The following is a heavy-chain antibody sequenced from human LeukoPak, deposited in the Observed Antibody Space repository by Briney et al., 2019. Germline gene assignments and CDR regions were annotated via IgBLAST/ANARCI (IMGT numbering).Heavy chain of an antibody. D-gene: IGHD5-24*01. J-gene: IGHJ5*02. V-gene: IGHV4-34*01. CDR1: GGSFSGYY. CDR3: ARGGRDGYNSGPNWFAP. Sequence: SETLSLTCAVYGGSFSGYYWSWIRQPPGKGLEWIGEINHSGSTNYNPSPKSRVTISVDTSKNQFSLKLSSVTAADTALYYCARGGRDGYNSGPNWFAPWAREPWSPSPQ. CDR2: INHSGST.